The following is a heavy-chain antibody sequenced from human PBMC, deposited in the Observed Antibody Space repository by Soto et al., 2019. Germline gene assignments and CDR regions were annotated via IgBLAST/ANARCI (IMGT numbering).Heavy chain of an antibody. D-gene: IGHD2-15*01. Sequence: EVQLVESGGGLVQPGGSLRLSCAASGFTFSTYSMNWVRQAPGKGLEWISYIGGTSSTIYYADSVKGRFTISRDNAKNSLYLQMNSLRDEDTAVYYCARGMGYYCSGGSCPEVVFDYWGQGTLGTVSS. V-gene: IGHV3-48*02. CDR1: GFTFSTYS. CDR3: ARGMGYYCSGGSCPEVVFDY. CDR2: IGGTSSTI. J-gene: IGHJ4*02.